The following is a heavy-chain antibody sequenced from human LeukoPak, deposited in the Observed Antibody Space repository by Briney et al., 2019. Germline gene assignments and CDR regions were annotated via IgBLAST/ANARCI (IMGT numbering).Heavy chain of an antibody. D-gene: IGHD2/OR15-2a*01. V-gene: IGHV3-23*01. J-gene: IGHJ5*02. Sequence: GGSLRLSCEASGFTFSNYAMTWVRQAPGKGLEWVSGLTGNGRTTYYADSVKGRFTISRDNSNNTLYLQINSLRAGDTAVYYCRRGAKIGYDLWGQGTLVTVSS. CDR3: RRGAKIGYDL. CDR2: LTGNGRTT. CDR1: GFTFSNYA.